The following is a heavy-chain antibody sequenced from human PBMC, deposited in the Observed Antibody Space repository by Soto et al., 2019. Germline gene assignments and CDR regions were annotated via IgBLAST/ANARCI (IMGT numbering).Heavy chain of an antibody. Sequence: GSLRLSCTASGFTFGDYAMSWFRQAPGKGLEWVGFIRSKAYGGTTEYAASVKGRFTISRDDSKSIAYLQMNSLKTEDTAVYYCTREGIGGYDSWAFDIWGQGTMVTVSS. CDR3: TREGIGGYDSWAFDI. D-gene: IGHD5-12*01. CDR1: GFTFGDYA. J-gene: IGHJ3*02. CDR2: IRSKAYGGTT. V-gene: IGHV3-49*03.